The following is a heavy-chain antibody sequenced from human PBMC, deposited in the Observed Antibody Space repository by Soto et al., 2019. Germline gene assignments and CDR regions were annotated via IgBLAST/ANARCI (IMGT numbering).Heavy chain of an antibody. CDR1: GFTFSSYA. D-gene: IGHD3-22*01. Sequence: GGSLRLSCAASGFTFSSYAMSWVRQAPGKGLEWVSAISGSGGSTYYADSVKGRFTISRDNSKNTLYLQMNSLRAEDTAVYYCASFYDSSGLSYYYYGMDVWGQGTTVTVSS. J-gene: IGHJ6*02. CDR3: ASFYDSSGLSYYYYGMDV. V-gene: IGHV3-23*01. CDR2: ISGSGGST.